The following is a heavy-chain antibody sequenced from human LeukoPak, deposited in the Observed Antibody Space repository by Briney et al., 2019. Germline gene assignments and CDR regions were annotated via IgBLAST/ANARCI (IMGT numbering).Heavy chain of an antibody. CDR1: GGSISSYY. V-gene: IGHV4-4*07. J-gene: IGHJ5*02. D-gene: IGHD2-2*01. Sequence: KASETLSLTCTVSGGSISSYYWSWIRQPAGKGLEWIGRIYTSGSTNYNPSLKSRVTMSVDTSKNQFSLKLSSVTAADTAVYYCARGLGVVPAARYNWFDPWGQGTLVTVSS. CDR2: IYTSGST. CDR3: ARGLGVVPAARYNWFDP.